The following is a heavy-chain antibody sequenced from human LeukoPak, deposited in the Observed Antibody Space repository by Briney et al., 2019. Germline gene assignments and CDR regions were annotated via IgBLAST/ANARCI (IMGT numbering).Heavy chain of an antibody. Sequence: PGGSLRLSCAASGFTFSSYWMSWVRQAPGKGLEWVANIKQDGSEKYYVDSVKGRFTISRDNAKNSLYLQMNSLRAEDTAVYYCAREGYIVVVPAAIQGAYYYYYMDVWGKGTTVTVSS. CDR1: GFTFSSYW. V-gene: IGHV3-7*01. CDR3: AREGYIVVVPAAIQGAYYYYYMDV. J-gene: IGHJ6*03. D-gene: IGHD2-2*02. CDR2: IKQDGSEK.